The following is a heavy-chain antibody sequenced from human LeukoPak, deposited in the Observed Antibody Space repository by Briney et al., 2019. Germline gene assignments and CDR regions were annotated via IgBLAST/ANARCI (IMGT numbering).Heavy chain of an antibody. V-gene: IGHV3-9*03. CDR3: AKEGSSWSTFDY. CDR1: GFTFSSYW. Sequence: GGSLRPSCAASGFTFSSYWMSWVRQAPGKGLEWVSGISWNSRSIAYADSVKGRFTISRDNAKNSLYLQMNSLRAEDMALYYCAKEGSSWSTFDYWGQGTLVTVSS. D-gene: IGHD6-13*01. CDR2: ISWNSRSI. J-gene: IGHJ4*02.